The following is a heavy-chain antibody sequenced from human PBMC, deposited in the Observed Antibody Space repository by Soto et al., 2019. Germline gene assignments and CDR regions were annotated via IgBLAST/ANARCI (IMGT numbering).Heavy chain of an antibody. J-gene: IGHJ5*02. CDR1: GFRFSSYG. Sequence: GGSLRLSCAASGFRFSSYGMSWVRQAPGKGLEWVSSITGSGGTIFYADSVKGRFTISRDNSQNTLYLQMKSLRADDTAVYYCAREVLGYYTNWGIGWFDTWGQGTLVTVSS. CDR2: ITGSGGTI. D-gene: IGHD7-27*01. V-gene: IGHV3-23*01. CDR3: AREVLGYYTNWGIGWFDT.